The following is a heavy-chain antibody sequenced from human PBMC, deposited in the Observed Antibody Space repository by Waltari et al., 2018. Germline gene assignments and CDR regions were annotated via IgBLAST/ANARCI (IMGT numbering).Heavy chain of an antibody. Sequence: QVQLVQSGAEVKKPGASVKVSCKASGYTFTSYDSNWVRQATGQGLEWMGWMNPNSGNTGYAQKFQGRVTMTRNTSVSTAYMELSSLRSEDTAVYYCARGWRMATMGPPGYWGQGTLVTVSS. J-gene: IGHJ4*02. CDR3: ARGWRMATMGPPGY. D-gene: IGHD5-12*01. V-gene: IGHV1-8*02. CDR2: MNPNSGNT. CDR1: GYTFTSYD.